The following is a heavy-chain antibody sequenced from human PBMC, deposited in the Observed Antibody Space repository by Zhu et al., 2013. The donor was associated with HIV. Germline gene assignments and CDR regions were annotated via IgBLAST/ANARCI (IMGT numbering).Heavy chain of an antibody. CDR1: GYTFTGYY. Sequence: QVRLVQSGAEVKKPGASVKVSCKASGYTFTGYYMHWVRQAPGQGLEWMGWINPNSGGTNYAQKFQGWVTMTRDTSISTAYMELSRLRSDDTAVYYCARATSGYSSSWWEAHYYYYGMDVWGQGTTVTVSS. CDR2: INPNSGGT. V-gene: IGHV1-2*04. D-gene: IGHD6-13*01. J-gene: IGHJ6*02. CDR3: ARATSGYSSSWWEAHYYYYGMDV.